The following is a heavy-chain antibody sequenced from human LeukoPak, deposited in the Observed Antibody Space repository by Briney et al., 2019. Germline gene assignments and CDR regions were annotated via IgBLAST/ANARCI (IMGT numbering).Heavy chain of an antibody. CDR2: INHSGST. CDR1: GGSFSGYY. J-gene: IGHJ4*02. V-gene: IGHV4-34*01. D-gene: IGHD6-19*01. Sequence: KPSETLSLTCAVYGGSFSGYYWSWIRQPPGKGLEWIGEINHSGSTNYNPSLKSRVTISVDTSKNQFSLKLSSVTAADTAMYYCARDTNGWYKVFDYWGQGTLVTVSS. CDR3: ARDTNGWYKVFDY.